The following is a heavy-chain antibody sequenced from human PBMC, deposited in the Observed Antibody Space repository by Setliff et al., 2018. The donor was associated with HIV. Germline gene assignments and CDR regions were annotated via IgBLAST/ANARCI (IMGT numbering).Heavy chain of an antibody. CDR1: GYTFTNYY. D-gene: IGHD3-22*01. CDR2: IIPSFGRT. CDR3: AREYLYDNSGYARSTYYLDY. V-gene: IGHV1-46*01. J-gene: IGHJ4*02. Sequence: GASVKVSCKASGYTFTNYYIHWVRQAPGQGLEWVGTIIPSFGRTNYAHKFQGRVTITADESTSTAYMELSSLGSEDTAVYYCAREYLYDNSGYARSTYYLDYWGQGTLVTVSS.